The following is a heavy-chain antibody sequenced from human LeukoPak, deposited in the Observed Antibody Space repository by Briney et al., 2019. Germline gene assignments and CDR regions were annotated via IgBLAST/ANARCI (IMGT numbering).Heavy chain of an antibody. CDR3: AVVAGTAIDY. CDR1: GYSISNGFY. V-gene: IGHV4-38-2*02. Sequence: PSETLSLTCTVSGYSISNGFYWAWIRQPPGKGLEWIGSIYHSGITYYNPSLKSRVTISVDTSKNQFSLKLSSVTAADTAVYYCAVVAGTAIDYWGQGTLVTVSS. D-gene: IGHD6-19*01. J-gene: IGHJ4*02. CDR2: IYHSGIT.